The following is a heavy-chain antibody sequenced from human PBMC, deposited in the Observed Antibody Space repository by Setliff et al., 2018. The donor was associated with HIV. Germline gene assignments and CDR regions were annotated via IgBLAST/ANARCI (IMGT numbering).Heavy chain of an antibody. CDR2: IWYDGSNK. J-gene: IGHJ4*02. D-gene: IGHD5-18*01. CDR1: GFTFSSYG. V-gene: IGHV3-33*06. CDR3: AKDGYSYGSSSYFDY. Sequence: GSLRLSCAASGFTFSSYGMHRVRQAPGKGLEWVAVIWYDGSNKYFADSVTGRFTISRDNSKNTLYLQMNSLRAEDTAVYYCAKDGYSYGSSSYFDYWGQGTLVTVSS.